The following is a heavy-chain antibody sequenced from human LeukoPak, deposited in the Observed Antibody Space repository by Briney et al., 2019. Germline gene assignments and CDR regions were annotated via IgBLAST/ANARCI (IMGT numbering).Heavy chain of an antibody. Sequence: GGSLRLSCAASGFTFSSYEMNWVRQAPGKGLEWVSAISGSGGSTYYADSVKGRFTISRDNSKNTLYLQMNSLRAEDTAVYYCAKEGIAVTQALDYWGQGTLVTVSS. D-gene: IGHD6-19*01. V-gene: IGHV3-23*01. CDR3: AKEGIAVTQALDY. J-gene: IGHJ4*02. CDR2: ISGSGGST. CDR1: GFTFSSYE.